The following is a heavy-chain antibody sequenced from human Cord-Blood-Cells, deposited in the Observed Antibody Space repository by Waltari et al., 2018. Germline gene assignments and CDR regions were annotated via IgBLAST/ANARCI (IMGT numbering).Heavy chain of an antibody. D-gene: IGHD3-22*01. CDR3: ARGFHYDSSGYYFDY. CDR2: INHSRST. J-gene: IGHJ4*02. V-gene: IGHV4-34*01. Sequence: QVQLQQWGAGLLKPSETLSLTCAVYGGSFSGYYWSWIRQPPGKGLEWIGEINHSRSTNSNPSLTSRVTISVDTSKNQFSLKLSSVTAADTAVYYCARGFHYDSSGYYFDYWGQGTLVTVSS. CDR1: GGSFSGYY.